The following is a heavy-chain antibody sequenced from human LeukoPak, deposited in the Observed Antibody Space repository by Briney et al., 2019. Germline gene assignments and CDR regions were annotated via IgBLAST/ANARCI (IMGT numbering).Heavy chain of an antibody. J-gene: IGHJ4*02. CDR1: GGSVNSGTYY. CDR2: IYYSGSA. D-gene: IGHD7-27*01. V-gene: IGHV4-39*01. Sequence: KPSETLSLTCTVSGGSVNSGTYYWSWIRQPPGKGLEWIGNIYYSGSAYYNPSLKSRVTMSVDTSKNQFSLKLSSVTAADTAVYYCASFLTGSLGWGQGTLVTVSS. CDR3: ASFLTGSLG.